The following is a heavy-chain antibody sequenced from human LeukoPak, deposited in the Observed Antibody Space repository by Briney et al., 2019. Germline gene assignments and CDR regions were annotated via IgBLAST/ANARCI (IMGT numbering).Heavy chain of an antibody. D-gene: IGHD1-20*01. CDR3: ASAGITGKPTNSYYYYYGMDV. CDR1: GGTFSSYT. CDR2: IIPILGIA. J-gene: IGHJ6*02. V-gene: IGHV1-69*02. Sequence: GASVKVSCKASGGTFSSYTISWVRQAPGQGLEWMGRIIPILGIANYAQKFQGRVTVIADKSTSTAYMELSSLRSGDTAVYYCASAGITGKPTNSYYYYYGMDVWGQGTTVTVSS.